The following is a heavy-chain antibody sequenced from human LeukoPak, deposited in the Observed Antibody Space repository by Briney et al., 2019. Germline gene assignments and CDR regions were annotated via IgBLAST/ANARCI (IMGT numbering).Heavy chain of an antibody. CDR3: ARDDYAYYYGSGSYYNVGWFDP. V-gene: IGHV1-46*01. CDR1: GGTFSSYA. CDR2: INPSGGST. J-gene: IGHJ5*02. Sequence: ASVKVSCKASGGTFSSYAISWVRQAPGQGLEWMGIINPSGGSTSYAQKFQGRVTMTRDTSTSTVYMELSSLRSEDTAVYYCARDDYAYYYGSGSYYNVGWFDPWGQGTLVTVSS. D-gene: IGHD3-10*01.